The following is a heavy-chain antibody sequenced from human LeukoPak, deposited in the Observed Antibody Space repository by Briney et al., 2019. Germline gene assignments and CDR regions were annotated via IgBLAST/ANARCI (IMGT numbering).Heavy chain of an antibody. CDR2: IKSKTDGGTT. J-gene: IGHJ4*02. D-gene: IGHD1-7*01. Sequence: GGSLRLSCAASGFTFSNAWMSWVRQAPGKGLEWVGRIKSKTDGGTTDHAAPVKGRFTISRDDSKNTLYLQMNSLKTEDTAAYYCTTDIDWDYRVVDYWGQGTLVTVSS. CDR1: GFTFSNAW. CDR3: TTDIDWDYRVVDY. V-gene: IGHV3-15*01.